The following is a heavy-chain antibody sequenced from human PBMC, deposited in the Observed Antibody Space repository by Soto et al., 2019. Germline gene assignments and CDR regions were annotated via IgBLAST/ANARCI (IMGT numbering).Heavy chain of an antibody. CDR3: AAGITIFGVVTNFDY. J-gene: IGHJ4*02. D-gene: IGHD3-3*01. Sequence: SVKVSCKASGFTFTSPAVQWVRQARGQRLEWIGWIVVGSGNTNYAQKFQERVTITRDMSTSTAYMELSSLRSEDTAVYYCAAGITIFGVVTNFDYWGQGTLVTVSS. CDR1: GFTFTSPA. V-gene: IGHV1-58*01. CDR2: IVVGSGNT.